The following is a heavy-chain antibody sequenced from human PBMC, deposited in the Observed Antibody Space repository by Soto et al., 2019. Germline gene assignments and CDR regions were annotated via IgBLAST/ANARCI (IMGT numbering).Heavy chain of an antibody. CDR3: AKVGRIVATISDFDY. V-gene: IGHV3-23*01. CDR1: GFTFSSYA. J-gene: IGHJ4*02. CDR2: ISGRGGST. Sequence: PGVSLRLSCAASGFTFSSYALSWVRQAPGNGLEWGSAISGRGGSTYYADSVKCRFTISRDNPKNILYLQMNSLRAEDTAVYYCAKVGRIVATISDFDYWGQGTLVTVSS. D-gene: IGHD5-12*01.